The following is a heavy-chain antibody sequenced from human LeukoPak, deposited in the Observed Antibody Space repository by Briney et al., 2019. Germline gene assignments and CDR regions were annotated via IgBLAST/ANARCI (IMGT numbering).Heavy chain of an antibody. CDR1: GVSISSSNSY. J-gene: IGHJ4*02. CDR2: IYYSGNT. V-gene: IGHV4-39*01. D-gene: IGHD3/OR15-3a*01. CDR3: ARQTCSGLFILP. Sequence: SETLSLTCTVSGVSISSSNSYWGRMRQPPGKGLEGIGSIYYSGNTYYNASLKSQVSIYIDTSKNQFSLRLTSVTAAATALYCCARQTCSGLFILPGGQGTMVAVSS.